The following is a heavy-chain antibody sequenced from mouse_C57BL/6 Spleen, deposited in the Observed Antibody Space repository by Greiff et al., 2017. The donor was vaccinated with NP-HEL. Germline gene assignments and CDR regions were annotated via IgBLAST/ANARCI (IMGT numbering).Heavy chain of an antibody. CDR2: IYPGDGDT. D-gene: IGHD1-1*01. J-gene: IGHJ2*01. Sequence: QVHVKQSGAELVKPGASVKISCKASGYAFSSYWMNWVKQRPGKGLEWIGQIYPGDGDTNYNGKFKGKATLTADKSSSTAYMQLSSLTSEDSAVYFCARSDYGSRGDFDYWGQGTTLTVSS. CDR1: GYAFSSYW. V-gene: IGHV1-80*01. CDR3: ARSDYGSRGDFDY.